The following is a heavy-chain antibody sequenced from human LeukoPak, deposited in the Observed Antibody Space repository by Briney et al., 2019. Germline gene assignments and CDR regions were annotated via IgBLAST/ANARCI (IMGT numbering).Heavy chain of an antibody. CDR2: ISWNSGSI. D-gene: IGHD6-19*01. J-gene: IGHJ4*02. CDR1: GFTFDDYA. CDR3: AKDARVYSSGWPPTY. Sequence: GGSLRLSCAASGFTFDDYAMHWVRQAPGKGLEWVSGISWNSGSIGYADSVKGRFTISRDNAKNSLYLQMNSLRAEDTALYYCAKDARVYSSGWPPTYWGQGTLVTVSS. V-gene: IGHV3-9*01.